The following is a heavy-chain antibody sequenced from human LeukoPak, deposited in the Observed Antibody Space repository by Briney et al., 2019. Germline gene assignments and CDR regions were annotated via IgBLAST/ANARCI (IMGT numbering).Heavy chain of an antibody. J-gene: IGHJ6*03. V-gene: IGHV1-18*01. CDR3: ARVKTNYYGSGSSVYYYYYMDV. CDR1: VYTFTSYG. CDR2: INAYNGNT. Sequence: GASVKVSCKASVYTFTSYGISWVRQAPGQGLEWMGWINAYNGNTNYAQKLQGRVTMTTDTSTSTAYMELRSLRSDDTAVYYCARVKTNYYGSGSSVYYYYYMDVWGKGTTVTVSS. D-gene: IGHD3-10*01.